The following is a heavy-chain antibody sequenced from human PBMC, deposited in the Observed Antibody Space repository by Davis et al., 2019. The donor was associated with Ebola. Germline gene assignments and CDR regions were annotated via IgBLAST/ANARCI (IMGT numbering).Heavy chain of an antibody. V-gene: IGHV3-48*02. CDR3: ARGVGDTAMVYYYYGMDV. CDR2: ISSSSSTI. CDR1: GFTFSSYS. Sequence: GESLKISCAASGFTFSSYSMNWVRQAPGKGLEWVSYISSSSSTIYYADSVKGRFTISRDNAKNSLYLQMNSLRDEDTAVYYCARGVGDTAMVYYYYGMDVWGQGTTVTVSS. D-gene: IGHD5-18*01. J-gene: IGHJ6*02.